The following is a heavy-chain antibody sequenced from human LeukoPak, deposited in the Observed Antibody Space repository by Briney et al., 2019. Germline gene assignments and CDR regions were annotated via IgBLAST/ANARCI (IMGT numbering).Heavy chain of an antibody. CDR2: IYSGGST. V-gene: IGHV3-53*01. J-gene: IGHJ4*02. CDR3: ARVLSGYDFDY. Sequence: GGSLRLSCAASGFTVSSKYRSGVRQAPGKGLEWVSVIYSGGSTYYADSVKGRFTISRDNSKNTLYLQMNSLRAEDTAVYYCARVLSGYDFDYWGQGTLVTVSS. CDR1: GFTVSSKY. D-gene: IGHD5-12*01.